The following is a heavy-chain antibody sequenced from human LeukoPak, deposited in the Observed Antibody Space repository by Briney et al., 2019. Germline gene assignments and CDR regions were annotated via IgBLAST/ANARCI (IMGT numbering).Heavy chain of an antibody. CDR1: GFTFNSYG. V-gene: IGHV3-30*02. CDR2: IRYDGSIK. Sequence: GGSLRLSCAASGFTFNSYGMHWVRQAPGKGLEWVAFIRYDGSIKYYADSVKGRFTISRDNSKNTLYMQMNSLRAEDTAVYYCAKSSDLLTGYYSYFEYWGHGTLVTVAS. D-gene: IGHD3-9*01. J-gene: IGHJ4*01. CDR3: AKSSDLLTGYYSYFEY.